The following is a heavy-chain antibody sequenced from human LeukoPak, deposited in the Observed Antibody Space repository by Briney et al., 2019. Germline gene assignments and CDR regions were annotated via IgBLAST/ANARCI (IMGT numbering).Heavy chain of an antibody. Sequence: PSETLSLTCTVSGGSISSYYWSWIRQPPGKGLEWIASIYHTGTTYYNPSLKSRVTISLDTSKNQFSLKLSSVTAADTAVYYCGRDLGGSGSYYYEWGQGTLVTVSS. D-gene: IGHD3-10*01. CDR1: GGSISSYY. CDR2: IYHTGTT. CDR3: GRDLGGSGSYYYE. J-gene: IGHJ4*02. V-gene: IGHV4-38-2*02.